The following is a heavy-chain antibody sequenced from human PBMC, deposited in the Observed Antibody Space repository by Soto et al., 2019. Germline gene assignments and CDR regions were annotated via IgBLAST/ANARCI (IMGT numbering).Heavy chain of an antibody. V-gene: IGHV3-23*01. Sequence: PGGSLRLSCAASGFTFSSYAMSWVRQAPGKGLEWVSAISGSGGSTYYADSVKGRFTISRDNSKNTLYLKMNSLRAEDTAVYYCAKDRIYGFEYSSSLYFDYWGQGTLVTVSS. J-gene: IGHJ4*02. CDR2: ISGSGGST. CDR1: GFTFSSYA. CDR3: AKDRIYGFEYSSSLYFDY. D-gene: IGHD6-6*01.